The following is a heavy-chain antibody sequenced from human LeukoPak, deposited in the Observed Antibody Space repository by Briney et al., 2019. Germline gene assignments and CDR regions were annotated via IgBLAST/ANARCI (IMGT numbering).Heavy chain of an antibody. Sequence: WASVKVSCKTSGYTFTGYYMHWVRQAPGQGLEWMGWINPNTDGTNYAQNFQGRVTMTSDTSISTAYMELGSLRSDDTAMYYCARAPMIVVVFPPRLDFWGQGTLVTVSS. CDR1: GYTFTGYY. CDR2: INPNTDGT. J-gene: IGHJ4*02. V-gene: IGHV1-2*02. CDR3: ARAPMIVVVFPPRLDF. D-gene: IGHD3-22*01.